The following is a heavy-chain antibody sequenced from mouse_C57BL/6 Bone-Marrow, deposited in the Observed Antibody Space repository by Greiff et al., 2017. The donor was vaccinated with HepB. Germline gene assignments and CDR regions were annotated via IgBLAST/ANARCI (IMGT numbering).Heavy chain of an antibody. J-gene: IGHJ4*01. CDR3: ARDHYYGSSWYAMDY. Sequence: EVQLQQSGPELVKPGASVKISCKASGYTFTDYYMNWVKQSHGKSLEWIGDINPNNGGTSYNQKFKGKATLTVDKSSSTAYMELRSLTSEGSAVYYCARDHYYGSSWYAMDYWGQGTAVTVSS. V-gene: IGHV1-26*01. D-gene: IGHD1-1*01. CDR1: GYTFTDYY. CDR2: INPNNGGT.